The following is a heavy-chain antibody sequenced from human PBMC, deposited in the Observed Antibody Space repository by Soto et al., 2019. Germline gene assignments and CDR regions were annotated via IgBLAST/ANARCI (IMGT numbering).Heavy chain of an antibody. D-gene: IGHD2-15*01. CDR3: AKDRDVVVVIAAAATGAFDV. CDR2: IFRGGST. V-gene: IGHV3-53*01. CDR1: DFSVSSNY. J-gene: IGHJ3*01. Sequence: EVQLVESGGGVIQPGGSLRLSCAASDFSVSSNYMSWVRQAPGKGLEWVAVIFRGGSTYYADSVKGRFTISRDNSKNTLYLQMFSLRAEDTAVYFCAKDRDVVVVIAAAATGAFDVWGQGTIVTVSS.